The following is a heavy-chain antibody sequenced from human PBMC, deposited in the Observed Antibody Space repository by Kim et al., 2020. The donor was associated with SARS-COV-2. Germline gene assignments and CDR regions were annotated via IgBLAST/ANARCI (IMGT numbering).Heavy chain of an antibody. D-gene: IGHD5-18*01. CDR3: ARDRYSDGLNWFDP. J-gene: IGHJ5*02. V-gene: IGHV7-4-1*02. Sequence: YAQGFTDRFVFSLDTSVSTAYLQISSLKAEDTAVYYCARDRYSDGLNWFDPWGQGTLVTVSS.